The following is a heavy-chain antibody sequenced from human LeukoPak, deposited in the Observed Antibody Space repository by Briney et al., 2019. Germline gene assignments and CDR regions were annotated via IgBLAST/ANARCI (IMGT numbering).Heavy chain of an antibody. V-gene: IGHV4-4*07. CDR2: IYTSGST. CDR3: AGDHEVRGVIVNWFDP. J-gene: IGHJ5*02. CDR1: GGSISSYY. Sequence: SETLSLTCTVSGGSISSYYWSWIRQPAGKGLEWIGRIYTSGSTNYNPSLKSRVTMSVDTSKNQFSLKLSSVTAADTAVYYCAGDHEVRGVIVNWFDPWGQGTLVTVSS. D-gene: IGHD3-10*01.